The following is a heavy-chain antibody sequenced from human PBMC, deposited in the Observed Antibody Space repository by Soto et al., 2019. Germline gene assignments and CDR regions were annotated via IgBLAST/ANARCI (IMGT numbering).Heavy chain of an antibody. CDR1: GGSISSYY. CDR3: ARHPRYSPSDYYYYYMDV. CDR2: IYYGGST. J-gene: IGHJ6*03. V-gene: IGHV4-59*08. Sequence: SETLSLTCTVSGGSISSYYWSWIRQPPGRGLEWIGYIYYGGSTNYNPSLKSRVTISADTSENQFSLKLSSVTAADTAVYYCARHPRYSPSDYYYYYMDVRGKGTTVTVSS. D-gene: IGHD5-18*01.